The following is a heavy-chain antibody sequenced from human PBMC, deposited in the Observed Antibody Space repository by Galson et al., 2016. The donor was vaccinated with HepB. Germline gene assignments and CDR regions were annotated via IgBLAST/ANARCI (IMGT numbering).Heavy chain of an antibody. CDR3: TRGYMHTGMNV. Sequence: CAISGDSVTNDDTIWNWIRQSPSRGLVWLGRTYYRSQWFNEYAVSVKSRITINSDTSRNQFSLQLDSVTPDDTAAYFCTRGYMHTGMNVWGQGTTVTVSS. V-gene: IGHV6-1*01. CDR1: GDSVTNDDTI. CDR2: TYYRSQWFN. J-gene: IGHJ6*02. D-gene: IGHD5-18*01.